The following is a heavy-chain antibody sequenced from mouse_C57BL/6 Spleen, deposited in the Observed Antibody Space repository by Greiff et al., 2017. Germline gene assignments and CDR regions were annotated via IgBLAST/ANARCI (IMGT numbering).Heavy chain of an antibody. J-gene: IGHJ3*01. V-gene: IGHV1-69*01. CDR2: IDPSDSYT. CDR1: GYTFTSYW. Sequence: QVQLQQPGAELVMPGASVKLSCKASGYTFTSYWMHWVKQRPGQGLEWIGEIDPSDSYTNYNQKFKGKSTLTVDKSSSKAYMQLSSLTSEDSAVYYCARRGFAYWGQGTLVTVSA. CDR3: ARRGFAY.